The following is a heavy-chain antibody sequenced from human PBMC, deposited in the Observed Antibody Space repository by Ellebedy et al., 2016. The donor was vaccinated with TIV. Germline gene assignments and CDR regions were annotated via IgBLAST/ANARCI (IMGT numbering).Heavy chain of an antibody. D-gene: IGHD6-19*01. CDR1: GGSISSGDYY. J-gene: IGHJ4*02. CDR2: IYNSGST. Sequence: LRLSCTVSGGSISSGDYYWSWIRQPPGKGLEWIGYIYNSGSTYYNPSLKSRVTISVDTSKNQFSLKLSSVTAADTAVYYCARLFAVADKRGGYWGQGTLVTVSS. V-gene: IGHV4-30-4*01. CDR3: ARLFAVADKRGGY.